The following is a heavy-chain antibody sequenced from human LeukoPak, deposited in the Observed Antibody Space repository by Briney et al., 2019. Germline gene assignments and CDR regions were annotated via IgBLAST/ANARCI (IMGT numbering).Heavy chain of an antibody. CDR2: IKQDGSEK. J-gene: IGHJ3*02. CDR3: AKNWVWEEVAFDI. D-gene: IGHD3-16*01. Sequence: PGGSLRLSCAASGFTFSSYWMSWVRQAPGKGLEWVANIKQDGSEKYYVDSVKGRFTISRDNAKNSLYLQMNSLRAEDTAVYYCAKNWVWEEVAFDIWGQGTMVTVSS. CDR1: GFTFSSYW. V-gene: IGHV3-7*01.